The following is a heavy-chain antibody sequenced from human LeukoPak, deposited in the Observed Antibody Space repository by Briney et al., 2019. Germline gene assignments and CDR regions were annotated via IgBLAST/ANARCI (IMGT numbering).Heavy chain of an antibody. Sequence: PGGSLRLSRAASGVTFSSYSMNWVREAPGKGLEWGSSISSSSSYIYYADPAKGRFTITRDHAMNSQYLQMTSLSAEATAVYYCARGSFGYDSSGYYLYYYYYDGMDVWGQGTTVTVSS. CDR3: ARGSFGYDSSGYYLYYYYYDGMDV. V-gene: IGHV3-21*01. CDR1: GVTFSSYS. D-gene: IGHD3-22*01. J-gene: IGHJ6*02. CDR2: ISSSSSYI.